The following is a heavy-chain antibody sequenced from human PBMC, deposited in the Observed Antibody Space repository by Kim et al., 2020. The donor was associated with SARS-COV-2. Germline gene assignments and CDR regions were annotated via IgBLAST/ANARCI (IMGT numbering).Heavy chain of an antibody. CDR3: ARDRGTIGGNDY. Sequence: YYADSVKGRFTISRDNSKNTLYVQMNSLRAEDTAVYYCARDRGTIGGNDYWGQGTLVTVSS. D-gene: IGHD3-16*01. V-gene: IGHV3-33*01. J-gene: IGHJ4*02.